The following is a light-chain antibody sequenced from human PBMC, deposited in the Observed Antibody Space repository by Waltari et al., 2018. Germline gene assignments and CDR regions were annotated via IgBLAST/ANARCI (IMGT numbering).Light chain of an antibody. Sequence: DIVMTQSPDSLALSLGERATIHCKSSQSVLYSSNNKNYLAWYQQKPRQPPKLLIYWASTRESGVPDRFSGSGSGTDFTLTISSLQAEDVAVYYCQQYYTTPLTFGGGTKVEIK. V-gene: IGKV4-1*01. J-gene: IGKJ4*01. CDR2: WAS. CDR1: QSVLYSSNNKNY. CDR3: QQYYTTPLT.